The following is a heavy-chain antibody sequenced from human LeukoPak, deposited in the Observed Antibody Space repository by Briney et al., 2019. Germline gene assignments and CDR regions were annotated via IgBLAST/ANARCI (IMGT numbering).Heavy chain of an antibody. CDR2: IHTSESP. CDR3: ARDDRIQLFSY. V-gene: IGHV4-4*07. D-gene: IGHD5-18*01. J-gene: IGHJ4*02. CDR1: GGSISNYY. Sequence: SETLSLTCTVSGGSISNYYWNWIRQPAGKGLEWIGRIHTSESPNYNPSLKSRVTMSLETSKNQFSLKLSSVTAADTAVYYCARDDRIQLFSYWGQGTLVTVSS.